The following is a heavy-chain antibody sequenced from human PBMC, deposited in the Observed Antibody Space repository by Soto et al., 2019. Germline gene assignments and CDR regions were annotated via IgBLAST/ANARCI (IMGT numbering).Heavy chain of an antibody. J-gene: IGHJ5*02. D-gene: IGHD6-6*01. CDR3: AREVVETSSLWLDP. V-gene: IGHV4-34*01. Sequence: SDTLSLTCAVYGVSFSGYYWSWIRHPPGKGLEWIGEINHSGSTNYNPSLKSRVTISVDTSKNQFSLKLSSVTAADTAVYYCAREVVETSSLWLDPWGQGTLVTVSS. CDR1: GVSFSGYY. CDR2: INHSGST.